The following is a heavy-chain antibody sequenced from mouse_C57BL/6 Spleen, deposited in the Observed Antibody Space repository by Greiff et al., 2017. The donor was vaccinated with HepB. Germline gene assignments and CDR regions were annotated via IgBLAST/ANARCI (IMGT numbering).Heavy chain of an antibody. V-gene: IGHV5-4*01. Sequence: EVHLVESGGGLVKPGGSLKLSCAASGFTFSSYAVSWVRQTPEKRLEWVATISDGGSYTYYPDNVKGRFTISRDNAKNNLYLQMSHLKSEDTAMYYCARGCDYPYFDYWGQGTTLTVSS. CDR2: ISDGGSYT. D-gene: IGHD2-4*01. J-gene: IGHJ2*01. CDR3: ARGCDYPYFDY. CDR1: GFTFSSYA.